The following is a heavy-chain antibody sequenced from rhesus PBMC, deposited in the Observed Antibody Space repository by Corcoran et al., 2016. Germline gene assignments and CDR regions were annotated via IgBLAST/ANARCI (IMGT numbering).Heavy chain of an antibody. D-gene: IGHD2-21*01. CDR1: GFSLSTSGMG. J-gene: IGHJ4*01. CDR2: IYLDDDK. CDR3: ARSCTGSGCYASFDY. V-gene: IGHV2-1*01. Sequence: QVTLKESGPALVKPTQTLTLTCTFSGFSLSTSGMGVVWIRQPPGMPLEWLAHIYLDDDKRNSTSLKSRLTISKDTSKNQVVLTRTNMDPVDTATYYCARSCTGSGCYASFDYWGQGVLVTVSS.